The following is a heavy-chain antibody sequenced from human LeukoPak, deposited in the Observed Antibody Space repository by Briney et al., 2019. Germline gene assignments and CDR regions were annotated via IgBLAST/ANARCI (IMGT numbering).Heavy chain of an antibody. CDR2: ISSSSSYI. Sequence: GGSLRLSCAASGFTFSSYSMNWVRQAPGKGLEWVSSISSSSSYIYYADSVKGRFTISRDNAKNSLYLQMNSLRAEDTAVYCCARDPLSGSYGEYYYYMDVWGKGTTVTVSS. J-gene: IGHJ6*03. D-gene: IGHD1-26*01. CDR1: GFTFSSYS. CDR3: ARDPLSGSYGEYYYYMDV. V-gene: IGHV3-21*01.